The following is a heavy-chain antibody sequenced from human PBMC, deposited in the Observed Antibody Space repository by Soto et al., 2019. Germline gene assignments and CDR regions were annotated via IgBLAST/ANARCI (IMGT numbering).Heavy chain of an antibody. D-gene: IGHD3-10*01. CDR1: GGTFSSYA. CDR2: IIPIFGTA. J-gene: IGHJ6*02. V-gene: IGHV1-69*13. Sequence: SVKVSCKASGGTFSSYAISWVRQVPGQGLEWMGGIIPIFGTANYAQKFQGRVTITADESTSTAYMELSSLRSEDTAVYYCARDAASLAGVIVGPRGYYGMDVWGQGTTVTVSS. CDR3: ARDAASLAGVIVGPRGYYGMDV.